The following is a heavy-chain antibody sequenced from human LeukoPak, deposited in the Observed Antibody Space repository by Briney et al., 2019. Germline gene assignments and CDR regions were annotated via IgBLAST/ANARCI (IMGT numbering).Heavy chain of an antibody. J-gene: IGHJ5*02. CDR1: GFTFSTYA. CDR3: ARDRSGDDDFWNGYYTHYFVP. Sequence: GGSLRLSCAASGFTFSTYAMTWFRQTPGKGLEWVSSISGSGGDTYYADSVKGRFTISRDSSKNSLYLQMNSLRAEDTAVYYCARDRSGDDDFWNGYYTHYFVPWGQEPLVTVSS. V-gene: IGHV3-23*01. CDR2: ISGSGGDT. D-gene: IGHD3-3*01.